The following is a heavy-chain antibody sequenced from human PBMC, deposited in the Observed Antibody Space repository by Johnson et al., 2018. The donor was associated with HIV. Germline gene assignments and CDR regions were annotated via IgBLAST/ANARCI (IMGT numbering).Heavy chain of an antibody. Sequence: QVQLVESGGGLVKPGGSLRLSCAASGFTFSDYYINWIRQAPGKGLEWVSYIDSSGSGIYYVDSVKGRFTISRDNAKNSLYLQMNSLRAEDTAVYYCARPRRGMATNRDAFDIWGQGTMVTVSS. CDR2: IDSSGSGI. CDR1: GFTFSDYY. CDR3: ARPRRGMATNRDAFDI. D-gene: IGHD5-24*01. V-gene: IGHV3-11*04. J-gene: IGHJ3*02.